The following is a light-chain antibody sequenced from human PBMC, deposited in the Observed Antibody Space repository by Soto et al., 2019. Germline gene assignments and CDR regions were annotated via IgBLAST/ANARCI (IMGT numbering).Light chain of an antibody. V-gene: IGLV2-14*01. CDR2: EVS. Sequence: QSALTQPASVSGSPGQAITISCTGTNSDIGFYDSVSWYQQHPGKAPKLIIFEVSNRPSGVSDRFSGSKSGNTASLTISGLQAEDEADYHCSSYANTNSRLFGGGTKLTVL. CDR3: SSYANTNSRL. J-gene: IGLJ2*01. CDR1: NSDIGFYDS.